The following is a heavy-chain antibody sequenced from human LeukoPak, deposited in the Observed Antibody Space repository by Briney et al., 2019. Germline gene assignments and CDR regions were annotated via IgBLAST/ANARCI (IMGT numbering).Heavy chain of an antibody. CDR3: ARDSYDSSGYYSHSGAFDI. CDR1: GGTFSSYA. CDR2: IIPILGIA. Sequence: SVKVSCKASGGTFSSYAISWVRQAPGQGLEWMGRIIPILGIANYAQKFQGRVTITADKSTSTAYMELSSLRSEDTAVYYCARDSYDSSGYYSHSGAFDIWGQGTMVTVS. D-gene: IGHD3-22*01. J-gene: IGHJ3*02. V-gene: IGHV1-69*04.